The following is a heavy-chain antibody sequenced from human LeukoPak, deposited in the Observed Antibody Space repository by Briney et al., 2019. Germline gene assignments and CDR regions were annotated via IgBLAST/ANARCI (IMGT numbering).Heavy chain of an antibody. CDR3: ARVATPGHP. CDR2: IYHSGST. V-gene: IGHV4-4*02. CDR1: GGSISSSNW. J-gene: IGHJ5*02. Sequence: PSETLSLTCAVSGGSISSSNWWSWVRHPPGTGLEWIGEIYHSGSTNYNPPLKSRVTISVDTSKNQFSLKLSSVTAADTAVYYCARVATPGHPWGQGTLVTVSS. D-gene: IGHD5-12*01.